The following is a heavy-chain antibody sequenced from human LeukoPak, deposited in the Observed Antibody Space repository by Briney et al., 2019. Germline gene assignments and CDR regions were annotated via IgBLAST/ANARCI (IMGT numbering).Heavy chain of an antibody. Sequence: HGESLKISCKGSGYSFTNYWIVWVRQMPGKGLEWMGIIYPGDSDTTYSPSFQGQVTTSADKSISTVYLQWSSLKASDTAMYYCARQSRDGSKTRGYYFDYWGQGTLVTVSS. J-gene: IGHJ4*02. D-gene: IGHD3-10*01. CDR2: IYPGDSDT. V-gene: IGHV5-51*01. CDR3: ARQSRDGSKTRGYYFDY. CDR1: GYSFTNYW.